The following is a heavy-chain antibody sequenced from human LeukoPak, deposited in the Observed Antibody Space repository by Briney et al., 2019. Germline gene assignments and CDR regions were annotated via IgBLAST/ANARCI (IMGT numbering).Heavy chain of an antibody. CDR2: IKHVGSED. J-gene: IGHJ4*02. CDR1: GFTFSNCR. D-gene: IGHD2-15*01. V-gene: IGHV3-7*01. Sequence: GGSLRLSCAASGFTFSNCRMTWVRQAPGKGLEWVANIKHVGSEDYYLDSVKGRFTISRDNAKSSMWLQMNSLRDEDTAVYYCARDQTPFYWGQGSLVTVSS. CDR3: ARDQTPFY.